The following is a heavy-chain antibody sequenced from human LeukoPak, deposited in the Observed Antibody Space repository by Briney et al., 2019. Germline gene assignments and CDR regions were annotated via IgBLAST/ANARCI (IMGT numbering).Heavy chain of an antibody. CDR3: AKGDILTGWYFDY. D-gene: IGHD3-9*01. J-gene: IGHJ4*02. CDR1: GFTFSSYS. V-gene: IGHV3-21*01. CDR2: ISSSSSYI. Sequence: GGSLRLSCAASGFTFSSYSMNWVRQAPGKGLEWVSSISSSSSYIYYADSVKGRFTISRDNAKNSLYLQMNSLRAEDTAVYYCAKGDILTGWYFDYWGQGTLVTVSS.